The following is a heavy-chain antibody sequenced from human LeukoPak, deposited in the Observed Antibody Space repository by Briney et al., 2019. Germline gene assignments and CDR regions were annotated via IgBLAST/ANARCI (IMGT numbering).Heavy chain of an antibody. CDR1: GYTFTSYY. J-gene: IGHJ4*02. CDR3: ARDPYCSGGSCEGFFDY. D-gene: IGHD2-15*01. CDR2: INPSGGST. Sequence: ASVKVSCKASGYTFTSYYMHWVRQAPGQGLEWMGIINPSGGSTSYAQKFQGRVTMTRDTSTSTVYMELSSLRSEDTAVYYCARDPYCSGGSCEGFFDYWGQGTLVIVSS. V-gene: IGHV1-46*01.